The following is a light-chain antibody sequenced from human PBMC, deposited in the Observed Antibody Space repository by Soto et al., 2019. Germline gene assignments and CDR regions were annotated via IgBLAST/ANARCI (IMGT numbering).Light chain of an antibody. CDR1: SSNIGNNY. Sequence: QSVLTQPPSVSAAPGQKVTISCSGSSSNIGNNYVSWYQQLPGTAPKLLIYDSNKRPSGIPDRFSGSKSGTSASLAISGLRSEDEADYYCAAWDDSLSAVVFGGGTKLTVL. V-gene: IGLV1-51*01. CDR3: AAWDDSLSAVV. CDR2: DSN. J-gene: IGLJ2*01.